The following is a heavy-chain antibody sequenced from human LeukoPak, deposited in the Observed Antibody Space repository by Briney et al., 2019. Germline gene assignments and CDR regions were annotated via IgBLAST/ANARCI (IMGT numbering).Heavy chain of an antibody. CDR3: ARGPYYDFWSGYPYFDY. CDR1: GGSISNADYY. Sequence: SETLSLTCTVSGGSISNADYYWSWIRQPPGKGLEWIGYIYYSGSTNYNPSLKSRVTISVDTSKNQFSLKLSSVTAADTAVYYCARGPYYDFWSGYPYFDYWGQGTLVTVSS. D-gene: IGHD3-3*01. J-gene: IGHJ4*02. CDR2: IYYSGST. V-gene: IGHV4-30-4*01.